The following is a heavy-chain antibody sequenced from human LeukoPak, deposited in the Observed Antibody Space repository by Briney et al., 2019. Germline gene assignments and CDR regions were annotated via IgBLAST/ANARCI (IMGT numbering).Heavy chain of an antibody. V-gene: IGHV3-48*03. J-gene: IGHJ3*02. CDR3: GAGRQFVGAFDI. D-gene: IGHD3-10*01. CDR2: ISSGGII. CDR1: GFTFRSYE. Sequence: GGSLRLSCAASGFTFRSYELYWVRQAPGKGLEWVSYISSGGIIKYADSVKGQFTISRDDAKKSLYLQMNSLRAEDTAIYYCGAGRQFVGAFDIWGQGTLVTVSS.